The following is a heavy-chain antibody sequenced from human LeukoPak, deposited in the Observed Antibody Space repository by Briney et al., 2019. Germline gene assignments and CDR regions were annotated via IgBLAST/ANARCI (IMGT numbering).Heavy chain of an antibody. CDR2: IYYRSQWYN. V-gene: IGHV6-1*01. Sequence: SQTLSLTCDISGDSVSSASAGWNWIRQSPSRGLEWLGRIYYRSQWYNDDAVSVKSRITINPDTSKNQFSLQLNSVTPEDTAVYYCARDGTARALFDYWGQGTLVTVSS. D-gene: IGHD6-6*01. CDR1: GDSVSSASAG. J-gene: IGHJ4*02. CDR3: ARDGTARALFDY.